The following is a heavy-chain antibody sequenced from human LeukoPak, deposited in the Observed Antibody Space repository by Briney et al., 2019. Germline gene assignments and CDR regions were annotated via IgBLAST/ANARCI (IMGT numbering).Heavy chain of an antibody. CDR3: ARAFRGYYGSGSQTHHY. CDR2: ISAYNGNT. Sequence: GASVKVSCKASGYTFTSYGISWVRQAPGQGLEWMGRISAYNGNTNYAQKLQGRVTMTTDTSTSTAYMELRSLRSDDTAVYYCARAFRGYYGSGSQTHHYWGQGTLVTVSS. J-gene: IGHJ4*02. D-gene: IGHD3-10*01. CDR1: GYTFTSYG. V-gene: IGHV1-18*01.